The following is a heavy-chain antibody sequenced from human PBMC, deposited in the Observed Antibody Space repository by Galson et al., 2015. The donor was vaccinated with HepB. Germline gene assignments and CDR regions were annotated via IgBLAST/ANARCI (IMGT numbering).Heavy chain of an antibody. CDR2: ISAYNRKT. Sequence: SVKVSCKVSGYTFSTYSVTWVRQAPGQGLEWMGWISAYNRKTNYAQKFQGRVSMTTDTSTSTAYMELRRLRSDDTAIYYCARGAGVVGVAATLNNWFDPWGQGTLVTVSS. CDR3: ARGAGVVGVAATLNNWFDP. J-gene: IGHJ5*02. D-gene: IGHD2-15*01. CDR1: GYTFSTYS. V-gene: IGHV1-18*01.